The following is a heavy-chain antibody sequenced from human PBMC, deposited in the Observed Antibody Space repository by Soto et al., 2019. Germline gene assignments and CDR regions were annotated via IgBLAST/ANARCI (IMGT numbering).Heavy chain of an antibody. CDR1: AGSIISYY. CDR2: IYYSGST. D-gene: IGHD6-19*01. V-gene: IGHV4-59*08. CDR3: ARVHVMVVVGSTFDY. J-gene: IGHJ4*01. Sequence: ETLSLTCTGSAGSIISYYWEWMRQPPWKGLEWIGYIYYSGSTYYNPSLKSRVTISVDTSKNQFSLKLTSVTAADTAVYYCARVHVMVVVGSTFDYWGHGTLVTVSS.